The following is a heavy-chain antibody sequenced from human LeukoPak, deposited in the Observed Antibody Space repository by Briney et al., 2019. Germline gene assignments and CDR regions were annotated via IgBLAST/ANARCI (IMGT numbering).Heavy chain of an antibody. V-gene: IGHV3-23*01. D-gene: IGHD4-17*01. Sequence: PGGSLRLSCAASGFTFSNYAMTWDRQAPGKGLEWVSVISGSGGNTYYADSVKGRFTISRDNSKNTLYLQMNSLRAEDTAVYYCANGNNGDYVRLDYWGQGTLVTVFS. CDR3: ANGNNGDYVRLDY. J-gene: IGHJ4*02. CDR1: GFTFSNYA. CDR2: ISGSGGNT.